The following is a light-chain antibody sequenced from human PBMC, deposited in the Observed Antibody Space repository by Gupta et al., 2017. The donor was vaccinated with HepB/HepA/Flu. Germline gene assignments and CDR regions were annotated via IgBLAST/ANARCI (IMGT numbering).Light chain of an antibody. Sequence: DIQMTQSPSSLSAFVGDRVTITCRASQNINIYVNWYQQKVGKAPKLLIYATSFLQSGVPSRFSGSGSGTDFTRTISSRQPEDFAFYYCQQSVKTPPVAFGGGTKVDVK. CDR2: ATS. CDR1: QNINIY. V-gene: IGKV1-39*01. J-gene: IGKJ4*01. CDR3: QQSVKTPPVA.